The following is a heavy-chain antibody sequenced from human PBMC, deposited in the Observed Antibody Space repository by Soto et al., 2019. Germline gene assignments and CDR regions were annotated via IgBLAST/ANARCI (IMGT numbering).Heavy chain of an antibody. CDR3: AISTGGFGGLFVAPSDY. Sequence: EVQLLESGGGLVQPGGSLRLSCAASGFTYESYAMSWVRQAPGKGLEWVSGINSGGTVAHYADSVKGRFAISRDNSKNTLSLERNSLRADDTGLYYCAISTGGFGGLFVAPSDYWGQGTLVTVSS. V-gene: IGHV3-23*01. CDR2: INSGGTVA. J-gene: IGHJ4*02. D-gene: IGHD3-16*01. CDR1: GFTYESYA.